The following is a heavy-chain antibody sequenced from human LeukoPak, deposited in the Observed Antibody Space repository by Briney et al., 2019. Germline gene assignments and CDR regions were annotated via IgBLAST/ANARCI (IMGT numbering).Heavy chain of an antibody. CDR2: ISSSSSYI. CDR1: GFTFSSYS. CDR3: ARDLSAVAGTYYFDY. D-gene: IGHD6-19*01. Sequence: GGSLRLSCAASGFTFSSYSMNWVRQAPGKGLEWVSSISSSSSYIYYADSVKGRFTISRDNAKNSLYLQMNRLRAEDTAVYYCARDLSAVAGTYYFDYWGQGTLVTVSS. J-gene: IGHJ4*02. V-gene: IGHV3-21*01.